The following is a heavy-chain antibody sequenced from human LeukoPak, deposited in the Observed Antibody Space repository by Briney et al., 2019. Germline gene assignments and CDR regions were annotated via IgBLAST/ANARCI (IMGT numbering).Heavy chain of an antibody. CDR3: ARGGGYCSSTSCYRWFDP. D-gene: IGHD2-2*02. V-gene: IGHV3-21*01. J-gene: IGHJ5*02. CDR1: GFTFSSYS. CDR2: ISSSSSYI. Sequence: PGGSLRLSCAASGFTFSSYSMNWVRQAPGKGLEWVSSISSSSSYIYYADSVKGRFTISRDNAKNSLYLQMNSLGAEDTAVYYCARGGGYCSSTSCYRWFDPWGQGTLVTVSS.